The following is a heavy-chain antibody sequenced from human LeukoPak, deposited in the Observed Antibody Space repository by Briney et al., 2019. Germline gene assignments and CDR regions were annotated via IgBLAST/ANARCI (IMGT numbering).Heavy chain of an antibody. D-gene: IGHD3-22*01. CDR3: ARVLSRGYDSISEKPADVFDI. CDR1: GYTFTDYA. CDR2: INPSGGST. Sequence: ASVKVSCKASGYTFTDYALHWVRQAPGQGLEWMGIINPSGGSTSYAQKFQGRVTMTRDMSTSTVYMELSSLRSEDTAVYYCARVLSRGYDSISEKPADVFDIWGKGKMVPVFS. J-gene: IGHJ3*02. V-gene: IGHV1-46*01.